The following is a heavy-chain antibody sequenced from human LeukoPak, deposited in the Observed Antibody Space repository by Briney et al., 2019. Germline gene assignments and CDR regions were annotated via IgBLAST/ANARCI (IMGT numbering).Heavy chain of an antibody. J-gene: IGHJ4*02. Sequence: GGPLRLSCAASGFTFSSYAMSWVRQAPGKGLEWVSAISGSGGSTYYADSVKGRFTISRDNSKNTLYLQMNSLRAEDTAVYYCAKDRIVGYSYGLDWGQGTLVTVSS. CDR3: AKDRIVGYSYGLD. D-gene: IGHD5-18*01. CDR1: GFTFSSYA. V-gene: IGHV3-23*01. CDR2: ISGSGGST.